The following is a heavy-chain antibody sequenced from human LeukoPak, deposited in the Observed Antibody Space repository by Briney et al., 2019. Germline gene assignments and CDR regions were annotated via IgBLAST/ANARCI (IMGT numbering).Heavy chain of an antibody. CDR3: ATHSSGYDSGNDAFDI. CDR2: IYYSGST. V-gene: IGHV4-30-4*08. CDR1: GGSISSGDYY. Sequence: SETLSLTCTVSGGSISSGDYYWSWIRQPPGKGLEWIGYIYYSGSTYYNPSLKSRVTISVDTSKNRFSLKLSSVTAADTAVYYCATHSSGYDSGNDAFDIWRQGTMVTVSS. D-gene: IGHD3-22*01. J-gene: IGHJ3*02.